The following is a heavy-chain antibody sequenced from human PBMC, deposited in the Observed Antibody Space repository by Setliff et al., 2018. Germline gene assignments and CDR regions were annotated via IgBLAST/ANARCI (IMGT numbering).Heavy chain of an antibody. V-gene: IGHV2-5*02. CDR2: IYWDDDK. D-gene: IGHD3-3*01. CDR3: VHTIRQQVDVWYFEY. J-gene: IGHJ4*02. Sequence: SGPTLVNPTQTLTLTCTFSGFSISTSGVGVGWIRQPPGKALEWLSLIYWDDDKRYSPSLRNRLTITKDTSKRQVVLTMTDMDPVDTATYYCVHTIRQQVDVWYFEYWGQGTLVTVSS. CDR1: GFSISTSGVG.